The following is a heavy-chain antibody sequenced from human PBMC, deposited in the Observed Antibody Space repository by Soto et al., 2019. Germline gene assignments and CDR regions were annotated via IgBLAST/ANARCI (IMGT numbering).Heavy chain of an antibody. CDR3: ARDEGWFGEFTVDY. V-gene: IGHV3-21*01. CDR1: GFTFSSYS. CDR2: ISSSSSYI. D-gene: IGHD3-10*01. Sequence: EVQLVESGGGLVKPGGSLRLSCAVSGFTFSSYSMNWVRQAPGKGLEWVSSISSSSSYIYYADSVKGRFTISRDNAKNSLYLQMNSLRAEDTAVYYCARDEGWFGEFTVDYWGQGTLVTVSS. J-gene: IGHJ4*02.